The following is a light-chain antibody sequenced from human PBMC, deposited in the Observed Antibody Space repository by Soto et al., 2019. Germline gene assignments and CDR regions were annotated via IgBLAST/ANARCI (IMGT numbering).Light chain of an antibody. CDR3: SSYTSSSTLGVL. CDR2: DVS. CDR1: SSDVGGYNY. J-gene: IGLJ2*01. V-gene: IGLV2-14*01. Sequence: QSVLIQPASVSGSPGQSITISCTGTSSDVGGYNYVSWYQQHPGKAPKLMIYDVSNRPSGVSNRFSGSKSGNTASLTISGLQAEDEADYYCSSYTSSSTLGVLFGGGTKVTVL.